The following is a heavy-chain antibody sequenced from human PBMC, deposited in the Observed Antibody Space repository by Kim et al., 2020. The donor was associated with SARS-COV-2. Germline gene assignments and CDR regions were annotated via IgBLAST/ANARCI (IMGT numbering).Heavy chain of an antibody. D-gene: IGHD4-17*01. Sequence: GGSLRLSCAASGFTFSDYYMSWIRQAPGKGLEWVSYISSSGGSTIYYAASVKGRFSISRDNAKNSLYLQMNSLRADDTAVYYCARTGGGRTGTTIGLWGR. CDR2: ISSSGGSTI. CDR3: ARTGGGRTGTTIGL. V-gene: IGHV3-11*01. CDR1: GFTFSDYY. J-gene: IGHJ2*01.